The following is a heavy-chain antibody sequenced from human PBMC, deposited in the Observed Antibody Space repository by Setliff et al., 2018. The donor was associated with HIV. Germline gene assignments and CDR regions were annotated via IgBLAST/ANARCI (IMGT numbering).Heavy chain of an antibody. CDR3: AKIDPGKYWSSDY. Sequence: PSETLSLTCTVSGGSIMSDGYYWNWIRQRPGKGLEWIGRIYGTGSTTYNPSLESRVTMSVDRSNNQFSLELTSVTAADTAVYYCAKIDPGKYWSSDYWGPGTLVTVSS. CDR1: GGSIMSDGYY. CDR2: IYGTGST. D-gene: IGHD2-8*02. V-gene: IGHV4-61*08. J-gene: IGHJ4*02.